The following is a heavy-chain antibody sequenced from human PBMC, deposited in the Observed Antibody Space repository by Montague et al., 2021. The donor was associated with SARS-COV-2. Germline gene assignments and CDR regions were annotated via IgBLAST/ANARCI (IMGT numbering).Heavy chain of an antibody. J-gene: IGHJ3*02. CDR1: GGSISSYY. V-gene: IGHV4-59*08. CDR2: IYYSGST. CDR3: AGGNRGRVLVVPAAIYAFDI. Sequence: SETLSLTCTVSGGSISSYYWSWIRQPPGKGLEWIGYIYYSGSTNYNPSLKSRVTISVDTSKNQFSLKLSSVTAADTAVYYCAGGNRGRVLVVPAAIYAFDIWGQGTMVTVSS. D-gene: IGHD2-2*02.